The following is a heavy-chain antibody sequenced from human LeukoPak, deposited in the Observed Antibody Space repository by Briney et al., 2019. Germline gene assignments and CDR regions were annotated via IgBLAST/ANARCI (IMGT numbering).Heavy chain of an antibody. CDR2: INGDDGNT. CDR3: ARAPYDILTGYSLNWFDP. Sequence: ASVKVSCKASGYTFTTYAMHWVRQAPGQRLEWMGWINGDDGNTKYSQKFQGRVTITRDTSAYTAYMELRSLSSADTAVYFCARAPYDILTGYSLNWFDPWGQGTLVTVSS. CDR1: GYTFTTYA. D-gene: IGHD3-9*01. J-gene: IGHJ5*02. V-gene: IGHV1-3*01.